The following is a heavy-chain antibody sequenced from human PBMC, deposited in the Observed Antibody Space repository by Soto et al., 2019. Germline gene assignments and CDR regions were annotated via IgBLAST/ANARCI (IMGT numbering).Heavy chain of an antibody. V-gene: IGHV3-23*01. CDR3: AKPIGGYDAFDI. CDR1: ELNFRTYW. CDR2: INRGGGTT. Sequence: HPNAASELNFRTYWMRRVRKKTGKGLEWVSVINRGGGTTTYADSVKGRFTISRDNSKNTLYLQMNSLRAEDTAVYYCAKPIGGYDAFDIWGQGTMVTVSS. J-gene: IGHJ3*02. D-gene: IGHD3-16*01.